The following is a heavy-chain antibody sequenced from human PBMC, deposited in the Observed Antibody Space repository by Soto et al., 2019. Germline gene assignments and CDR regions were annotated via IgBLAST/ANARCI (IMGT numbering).Heavy chain of an antibody. CDR1: GFSVTANY. J-gene: IGHJ4*02. Sequence: EVLVVESGGGLIQPGGSLRLSCEVSGFSVTANYMSWVRQAPGKGLEWVSVIYSGGSTYYIDSLKGRFSISRDISKNTLYLQMNSLRAEDTAVYYCHGYGYWGQGTLVTVSS. CDR2: IYSGGST. CDR3: HGYGY. D-gene: IGHD5-12*01. V-gene: IGHV3-53*01.